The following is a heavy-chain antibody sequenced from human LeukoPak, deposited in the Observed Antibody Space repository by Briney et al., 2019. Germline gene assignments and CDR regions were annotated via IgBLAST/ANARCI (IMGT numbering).Heavy chain of an antibody. Sequence: GGSLRLSCAASGFTFSSYWMSWVRQAPGKGLEWVANTKQDGSEKYYVDSVKGRFTISRDNAKNSLYLQMNSLRAEDTAVYYCARDLPYYYASSGYSDYWGQGTLVTVSS. CDR1: GFTFSSYW. CDR2: TKQDGSEK. V-gene: IGHV3-7*01. CDR3: ARDLPYYYASSGYSDY. J-gene: IGHJ4*02. D-gene: IGHD3-22*01.